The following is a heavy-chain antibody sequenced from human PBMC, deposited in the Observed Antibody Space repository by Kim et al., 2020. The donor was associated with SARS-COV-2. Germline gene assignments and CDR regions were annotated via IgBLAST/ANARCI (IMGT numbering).Heavy chain of an antibody. CDR3: AKDAKSGDDYFGY. V-gene: IGHV3-30*02. J-gene: IGHJ4*02. D-gene: IGHD5-12*01. Sequence: ADAVKGRYTTTRDNSNSTLDLQMNSVRAEDTVVYYCAKDAKSGDDYFGYWGQGTLVTVSS.